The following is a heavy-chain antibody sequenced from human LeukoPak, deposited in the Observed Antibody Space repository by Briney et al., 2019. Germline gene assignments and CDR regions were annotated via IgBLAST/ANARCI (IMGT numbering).Heavy chain of an antibody. Sequence: GGSLRLSCAAFGFTFSSYTMNWVRQAPGKGLEWVSSISSSGSYIYYADSLKGRFTISRDNAKNSLYLQMNSLRAEDTAVYYCARPGYSGYIIGYNFDYWGQGTLVTVSS. CDR2: ISSSGSYI. CDR1: GFTFSSYT. CDR3: ARPGYSGYIIGYNFDY. J-gene: IGHJ4*02. V-gene: IGHV3-21*06. D-gene: IGHD5-12*01.